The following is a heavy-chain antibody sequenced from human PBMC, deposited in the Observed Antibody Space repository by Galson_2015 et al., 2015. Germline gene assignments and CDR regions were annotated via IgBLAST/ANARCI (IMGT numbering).Heavy chain of an antibody. V-gene: IGHV3-48*02. CDR3: VRAGGGGSNNWFDS. CDR1: GSTFTNHG. J-gene: IGHJ5*01. D-gene: IGHD2-21*01. Sequence: SLRLSCAASGSTFTNHGMNWVRQAPGKGLEWISYISIISDTIYYADSVRGRFTLSRDNGKNSVFLQMSSLRDDDTAMYYCVRAGGGGSNNWFDSWGQGTLVTVSS. CDR2: ISIISDTI.